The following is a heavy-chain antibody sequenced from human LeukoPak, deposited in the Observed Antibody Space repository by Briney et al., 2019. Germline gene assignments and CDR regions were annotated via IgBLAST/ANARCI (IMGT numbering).Heavy chain of an antibody. J-gene: IGHJ6*02. CDR3: AKARPAIAARVGYYYYGMDV. D-gene: IGHD6-6*01. Sequence: GRSLRLSCAASGFTFSSYGMHWVRQAPGKGLEWVAVISYDESNKYYADSVKGRFTISRDNSKNTLYLRMNSLRTEDTAVYYCAKARPAIAARVGYYYYGMDVWGQGTTVTVSS. V-gene: IGHV3-30*18. CDR2: ISYDESNK. CDR1: GFTFSSYG.